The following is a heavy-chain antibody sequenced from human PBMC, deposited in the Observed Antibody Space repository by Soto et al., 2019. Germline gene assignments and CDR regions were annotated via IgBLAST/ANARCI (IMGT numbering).Heavy chain of an antibody. V-gene: IGHV4-30-4*01. Sequence: QVQLQESGPGLVKPSQTLSLTCTVSGGSVTSGSHYWSWIRQPPGKGLEWIGYVYYSGSTYYNPSLKSRVTISTDTSNNQFSLRLNSVTASDAAVYYCATESSGSSPLHFDFWGQGALVTVSS. CDR3: ATESSGSSPLHFDF. CDR1: GGSVTSGSHY. D-gene: IGHD3-22*01. CDR2: VYYSGST. J-gene: IGHJ4*02.